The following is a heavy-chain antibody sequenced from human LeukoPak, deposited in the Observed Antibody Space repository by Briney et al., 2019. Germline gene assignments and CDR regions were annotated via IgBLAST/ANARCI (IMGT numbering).Heavy chain of an antibody. D-gene: IGHD4-11*01. Sequence: TGGSLRLSCVASGFNFSDYAMNWVRQAPGKGLEWVSAISGSGGTTNDADSVKGRFAISRDNSKNTLSLQMSHLRHEDTARYYCAKDRYSNYGNWFDPWGQGTQVTVFS. CDR3: AKDRYSNYGNWFDP. J-gene: IGHJ5*02. CDR2: ISGSGGTT. V-gene: IGHV3-23*01. CDR1: GFNFSDYA.